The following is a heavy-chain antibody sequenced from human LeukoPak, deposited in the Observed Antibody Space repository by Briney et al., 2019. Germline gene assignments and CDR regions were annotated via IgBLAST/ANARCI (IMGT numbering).Heavy chain of an antibody. V-gene: IGHV4-39*01. CDR3: ARGRPTIRYSYGSHFDY. J-gene: IGHJ4*02. CDR1: GGSISSSSYY. CDR2: IYYSGST. Sequence: SETLSLTCTVSGGSISSSSYYWGWVRQPPGTGLEWLGSIYYSGSTYYNPSLKSRVTISVDTSKNQFSLKLSSVTAADTAVYYCARGRPTIRYSYGSHFDYWGQGTLVTVSS. D-gene: IGHD5-18*01.